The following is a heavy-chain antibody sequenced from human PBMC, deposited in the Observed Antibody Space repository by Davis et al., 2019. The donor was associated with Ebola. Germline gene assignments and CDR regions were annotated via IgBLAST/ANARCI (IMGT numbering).Heavy chain of an antibody. CDR2: IKQDGSER. V-gene: IGHV3-7*03. Sequence: GESLKISCAASGFSFSSYWMSWVRQAPGKGLEWVANIKQDGSERFYVDSVKGRFTMSRDNAKNSLHLQMNSLRVEDTAVYYCARGSDRRAFDIWGPGTMVTVSS. D-gene: IGHD3-10*01. J-gene: IGHJ3*02. CDR3: ARGSDRRAFDI. CDR1: GFSFSSYW.